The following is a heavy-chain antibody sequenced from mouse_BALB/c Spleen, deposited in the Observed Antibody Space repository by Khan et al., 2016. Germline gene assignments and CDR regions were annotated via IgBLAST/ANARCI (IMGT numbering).Heavy chain of an antibody. Sequence: EVQLLESGGGLVQPGGSLKLSCAASGFDFSRYWMSWVRQAPGKGLEWIGEINPESNTINYTPFLKDKFIISRDNAKNTLYLQMSKVRSEDTARYYCASAGYYGYLACWGQGTLVTVSA. CDR1: GFDFSRYW. D-gene: IGHD1-1*01. CDR3: ASAGYYGYLAC. J-gene: IGHJ3*01. V-gene: IGHV4-1*02. CDR2: INPESNTI.